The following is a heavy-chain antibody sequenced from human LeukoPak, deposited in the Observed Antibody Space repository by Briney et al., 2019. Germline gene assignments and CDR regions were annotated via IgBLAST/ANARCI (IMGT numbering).Heavy chain of an antibody. CDR2: LYHSGST. Sequence: SETLSLTCTVSGYSISSGYYWGWLRQPPGKGLEWIGCLYHSGSTYYNPSLKSRVTMSVDTSKNQFSLKLSSVTAADTAVYYCAREVGLEYLFDPWGQGTLVTVSS. CDR3: AREVGLEYLFDP. V-gene: IGHV4-38-2*02. J-gene: IGHJ5*02. CDR1: GYSISSGYY. D-gene: IGHD2-2*01.